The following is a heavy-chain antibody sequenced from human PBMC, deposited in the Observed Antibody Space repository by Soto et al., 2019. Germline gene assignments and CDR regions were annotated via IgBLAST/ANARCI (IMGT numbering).Heavy chain of an antibody. CDR1: GGSISSGGYS. Sequence: QLQLQESGSGLVKPSQTLSLTCAVSGGSISSGGYSWSWIRQPPGKGLEWVGYIYHSGSTYYNPSLKSRVTLLVDRSKNQFSLKLSSVPAADTAVYYCARGEVVALGYWGQGTLVTVSS. CDR3: ARGEVVALGY. J-gene: IGHJ4*02. CDR2: IYHSGST. V-gene: IGHV4-30-2*01. D-gene: IGHD2-15*01.